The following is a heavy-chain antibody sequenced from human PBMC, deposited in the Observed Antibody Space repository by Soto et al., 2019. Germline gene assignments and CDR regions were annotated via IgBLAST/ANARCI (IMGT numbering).Heavy chain of an antibody. J-gene: IGHJ6*02. CDR3: AIGGREYYDSSGYHYYGMDV. CDR2: MNPNSGNT. V-gene: IGHV1-8*01. Sequence: ASVKVSCKASGYTFTSYDINWVRQATGQGLEWVGWMNPNSGNTGYAQKFQGRVTMTRNTSISTAYMELSSLRSEDTAVYYCAIGGREYYDSSGYHYYGMDVWGQGTTVTVSS. D-gene: IGHD3-22*01. CDR1: GYTFTSYD.